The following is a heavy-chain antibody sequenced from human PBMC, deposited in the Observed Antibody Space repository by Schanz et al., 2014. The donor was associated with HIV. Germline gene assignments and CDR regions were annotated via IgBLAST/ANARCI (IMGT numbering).Heavy chain of an antibody. CDR3: VRGRYFDWLLPY. CDR1: GFTFNNYW. D-gene: IGHD3-9*01. Sequence: VQLVESGGALVQPGGSLRLSCAASGFTFNNYWMHWVRQAPGKGLVWVSRINSDGSSTTYADSVNGRFTSTRDNAKNTLCLQMNSLRAEDTAVYYCVRGRYFDWLLPYWGQGTLVTVSP. CDR2: INSDGSST. J-gene: IGHJ4*02. V-gene: IGHV3-74*01.